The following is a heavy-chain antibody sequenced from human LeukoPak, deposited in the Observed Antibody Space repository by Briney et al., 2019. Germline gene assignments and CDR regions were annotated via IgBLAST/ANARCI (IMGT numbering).Heavy chain of an antibody. D-gene: IGHD2-15*01. V-gene: IGHV4-38-2*02. J-gene: IGHJ5*02. CDR1: GYSISSGYY. Sequence: SETLSLTCTVSGYSISSGYYWGWIRQPPGKGLEWIASIYHSGSTYYNPSLKSRVTISVDTSKNQFSLKLSSVTAADTAVYYCARDRTGVVVVAATYNWFDPWGQGTLVTVSS. CDR3: ARDRTGVVVVAATYNWFDP. CDR2: IYHSGST.